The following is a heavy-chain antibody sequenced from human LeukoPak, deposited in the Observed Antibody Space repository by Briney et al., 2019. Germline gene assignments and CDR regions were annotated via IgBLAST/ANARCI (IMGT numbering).Heavy chain of an antibody. CDR1: GGSISSSSYY. V-gene: IGHV4-39*07. CDR2: IYYSGST. J-gene: IGHJ4*02. CDR3: ARGWGYSSSPNDY. D-gene: IGHD6-6*01. Sequence: SETLSLTCTVSGGSISSSSYYWGWIRQPPGKGLEWIGSIYYSGSTYYNPSLKSRVTISLDTSKNQFSLKLSSVTAADTAVYYCARGWGYSSSPNDYWGQGTLVTVSS.